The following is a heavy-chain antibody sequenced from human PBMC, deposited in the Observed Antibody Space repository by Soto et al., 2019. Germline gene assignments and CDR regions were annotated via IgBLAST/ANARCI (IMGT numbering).Heavy chain of an antibody. V-gene: IGHV3-74*01. CDR2: INSDGSST. J-gene: IGHJ3*02. CDR1: GFTFSSYW. D-gene: IGHD3-10*01. Sequence: PGGSLRLSCAASGFTFSSYWMHWVRQAPGKGLVWVSRINSDGSSTSYADSVKGRFTISRDNAKNTLYLQMNSLRAEDTAVYYCARVGRNYYGSGSYFDAFDIWGQGTMVTVS. CDR3: ARVGRNYYGSGSYFDAFDI.